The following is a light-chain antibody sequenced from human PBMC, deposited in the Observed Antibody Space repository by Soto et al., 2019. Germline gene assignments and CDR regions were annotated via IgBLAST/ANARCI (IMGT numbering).Light chain of an antibody. CDR1: QSVSSN. Sequence: EIVMTQSPATLSVSPGEIATLSCRASQSVSSNLAWYQQKPGQAPRLLISGESSRAAGIPDRFSGSGSETDLNLTISRLEPEDFALYFCQKYGNPRITCGQGTRLEIK. J-gene: IGKJ5*01. CDR2: GES. CDR3: QKYGNPRIT. V-gene: IGKV3-20*01.